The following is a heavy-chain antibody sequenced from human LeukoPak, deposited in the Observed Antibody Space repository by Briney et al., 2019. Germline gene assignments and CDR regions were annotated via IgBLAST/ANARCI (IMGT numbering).Heavy chain of an antibody. V-gene: IGHV3-23*01. CDR3: AKDPMVRGVIMTNYFDY. CDR1: GFTFSSYA. Sequence: PTGGSLRLSCAASGFTFSSYAMSWVRQAPGKGLEWVSAISGSGGSTYYAGSVKGRFTISRDNSKNTLYLQMNSLRAEDTAVYYCAKDPMVRGVIMTNYFDYWGQGTLVTVSS. D-gene: IGHD3-10*01. CDR2: ISGSGGST. J-gene: IGHJ4*02.